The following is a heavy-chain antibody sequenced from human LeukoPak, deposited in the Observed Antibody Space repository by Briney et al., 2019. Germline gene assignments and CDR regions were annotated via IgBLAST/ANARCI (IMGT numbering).Heavy chain of an antibody. D-gene: IGHD3-22*01. V-gene: IGHV4-59*08. Sequence: PSETLSLTCTVSGGSISSYYWSWIRQPPGKGLEWIGYIYYSGSTNYNPSLKSRVTISVDTSQNQFSLKLSSVTAADTAVYYCARHPHYYDSSGSGFDPWGRGTLVTVSS. CDR2: IYYSGST. J-gene: IGHJ5*02. CDR1: GGSISSYY. CDR3: ARHPHYYDSSGSGFDP.